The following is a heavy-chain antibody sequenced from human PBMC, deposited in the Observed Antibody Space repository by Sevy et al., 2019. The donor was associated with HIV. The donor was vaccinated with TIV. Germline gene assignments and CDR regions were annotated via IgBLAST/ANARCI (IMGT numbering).Heavy chain of an antibody. D-gene: IGHD3-10*01. CDR2: ITSKASGGTT. Sequence: GGSLRLSCRASRFNFGDYPMSWFRQAPGKGLAWVGFITSKASGGTTQYAASVKGRFTISRDDSESIAYLQMNSLKIEDTAVYYCSKGGSGTGWFDPWGHGTLVTVSS. V-gene: IGHV3-49*03. CDR3: SKGGSGTGWFDP. CDR1: RFNFGDYP. J-gene: IGHJ5*02.